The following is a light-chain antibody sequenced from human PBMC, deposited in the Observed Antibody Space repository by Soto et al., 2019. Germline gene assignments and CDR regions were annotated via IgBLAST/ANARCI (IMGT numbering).Light chain of an antibody. J-gene: IGKJ5*01. Sequence: EIVLTQSPGTLSLSPGERATLSCSASQSVRSSYLAWYQQKPGQAPRLLIYGASSRATGIPDRFSCSGSGTDFTLTISRLEPEDFAVYYGQQYGSSPINFGQGTRLEIK. CDR3: QQYGSSPIN. CDR2: GAS. V-gene: IGKV3-20*01. CDR1: QSVRSSY.